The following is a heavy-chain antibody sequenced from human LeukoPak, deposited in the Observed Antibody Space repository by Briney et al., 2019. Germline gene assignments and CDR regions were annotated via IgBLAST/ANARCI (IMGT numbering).Heavy chain of an antibody. V-gene: IGHV7-4-1*02. CDR3: ARSSWIQQSSDF. CDR1: GYSFTVFA. D-gene: IGHD5-18*01. Sequence: ASVKVSCKASGYSFTVFAMNCVRQAPGQGLEWMGWINTNTVNPTYAQDFTGRVVFSLDTSVTTTFLEISSLKAEDTAIYYCARSSWIQQSSDFWGQGTLVTASS. CDR2: INTNTVNP. J-gene: IGHJ4*02.